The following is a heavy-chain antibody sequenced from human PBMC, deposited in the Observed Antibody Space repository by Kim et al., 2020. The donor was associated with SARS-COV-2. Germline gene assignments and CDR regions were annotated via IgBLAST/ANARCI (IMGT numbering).Heavy chain of an antibody. Sequence: ASVKVSCKASGYIFASFGIGWVRQAPGQGLEWLGWIAGFNGQTYYAPRLQGRVTMTADTSTNTAYLELRDLRYDETAMYYCARMGVSVYGVVTPFDSWGQEPWSPSPQ. CDR1: GYIFASFG. V-gene: IGHV1-18*01. J-gene: IGHJ5*01. CDR2: IAGFNGQT. D-gene: IGHD3-3*01. CDR3: ARMGVSVYGVVTPFDS.